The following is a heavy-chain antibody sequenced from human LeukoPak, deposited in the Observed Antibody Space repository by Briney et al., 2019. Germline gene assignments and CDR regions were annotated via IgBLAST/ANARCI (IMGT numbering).Heavy chain of an antibody. CDR2: ISAYNGNT. J-gene: IGHJ4*02. CDR1: GYTFTNYG. V-gene: IGHV1-18*01. Sequence: ASVKVSCKTSGYTFTNYGISWVRQAPGQGLEWMGWISAYNGNTNYAQKLQGRVTMTTDTSTSTAYMELRSLRSDDTAVYYRARDFRGRTSNGDHHFDYWGQGTLVIVSS. D-gene: IGHD4-17*01. CDR3: ARDFRGRTSNGDHHFDY.